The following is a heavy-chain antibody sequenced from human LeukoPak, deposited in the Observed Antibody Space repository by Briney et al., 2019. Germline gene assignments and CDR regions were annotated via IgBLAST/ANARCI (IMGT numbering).Heavy chain of an antibody. CDR1: GFTFSSYW. Sequence: PGGSLRLSCAASGFTFSSYWMTWVRQAPGKGLEWVANIKQDGSEKYYVDSVKGRFTISRDNAKNSLYLQMNSLRAEDTAVYYCARDHDANRFDPWGQGTLVTVSS. J-gene: IGHJ5*02. CDR2: IKQDGSEK. CDR3: ARDHDANRFDP. V-gene: IGHV3-7*01.